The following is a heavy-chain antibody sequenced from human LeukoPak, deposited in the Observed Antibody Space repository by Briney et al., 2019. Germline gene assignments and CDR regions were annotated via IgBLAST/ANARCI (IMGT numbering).Heavy chain of an antibody. CDR1: GGSISSYY. V-gene: IGHV4-59*01. CDR2: IYYSGST. CDR3: ARDPAFDI. J-gene: IGHJ3*02. Sequence: SETLSLTCTVSGGSISSYYWTWIRQPPGKGLEWIGYIYYSGSTNYNPPLKSRVTMSVDTSKNQLSLKLSSVTAADTAVYYCARDPAFDIWGQGTMVTVSS.